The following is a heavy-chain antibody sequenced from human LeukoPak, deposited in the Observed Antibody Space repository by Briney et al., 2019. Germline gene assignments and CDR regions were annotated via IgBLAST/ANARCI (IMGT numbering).Heavy chain of an antibody. CDR1: GGTFSSYA. V-gene: IGHV1-69*13. Sequence: ASVKVSCKASGGTFSSYAISWVLQAPGQGLEWMGGIIPIFGTANYAQKLQGRVTITADEYTSTAYMELSSLRSEDTAVYYCARDPTSAVDTAMYWDNWFDPWGQGTLVTVSS. J-gene: IGHJ5*02. CDR2: IIPIFGTA. D-gene: IGHD5-18*01. CDR3: ARDPTSAVDTAMYWDNWFDP.